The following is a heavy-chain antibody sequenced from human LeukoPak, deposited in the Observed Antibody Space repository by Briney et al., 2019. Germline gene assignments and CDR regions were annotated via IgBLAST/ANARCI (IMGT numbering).Heavy chain of an antibody. J-gene: IGHJ4*02. CDR2: ISGSGGST. V-gene: IGHV3-23*01. D-gene: IGHD6-19*01. CDR1: GFTFSSYA. Sequence: PGGSLRLSCAASGFTFSSYAMSWVRQAPGKGLGWVSAISGSGGSTYYADSVKGRFTISRDNSKNTLYLQMNSLRAEDTAVYYCAKVGYSSGWSKRFFDYWGQGTLVTVSS. CDR3: AKVGYSSGWSKRFFDY.